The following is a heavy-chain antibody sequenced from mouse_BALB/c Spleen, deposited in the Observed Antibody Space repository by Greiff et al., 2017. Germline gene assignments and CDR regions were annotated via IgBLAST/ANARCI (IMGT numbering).Heavy chain of an antibody. D-gene: IGHD2-4*01. V-gene: IGHV1S56*01. CDR3: ARGGGYYEGDY. J-gene: IGHJ4*01. CDR1: GYTFTSYY. Sequence: VKLMESGPELVKPGASVRISCKASGYTFTSYYIHWVKQRPGQGLEWIGWIYPGNVNTKYNEKFKGKATLTADKSSSTAYMQLSSLTSEDSAVYFCARGGGYYEGDYWGQGTSVTVSS. CDR2: IYPGNVNT.